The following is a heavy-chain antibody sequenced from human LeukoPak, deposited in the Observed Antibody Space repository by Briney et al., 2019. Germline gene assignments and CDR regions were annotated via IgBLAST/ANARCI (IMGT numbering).Heavy chain of an antibody. D-gene: IGHD3-3*01. CDR1: GGSFSGYY. Sequence: KPSETLSLTCAVYGGSFSGYYWSWIRQPPGKGLEWIGEINHSGSTNYNPSLKSRVTISVDTSKNQFSLKLSSVTAADTAVYYCARKVKRITIFGVAGKGSWFDPWAREPWSPSPQ. CDR3: ARKVKRITIFGVAGKGSWFDP. V-gene: IGHV4-34*01. J-gene: IGHJ5*02. CDR2: INHSGST.